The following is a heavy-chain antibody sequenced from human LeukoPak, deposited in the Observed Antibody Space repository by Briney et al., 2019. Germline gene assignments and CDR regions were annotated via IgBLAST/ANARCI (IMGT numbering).Heavy chain of an antibody. D-gene: IGHD6-19*01. Sequence: SETLCLTCTVSGGSMSSSSYYWGWIRQSPGQGLEWIVRIYYSGANHYNPSLKSRVTMSVDTSKNQFSVKLTSVTATATAVYYCVRVRGYWLVRGYLDYWGQGTQVTVSS. CDR3: VRVRGYWLVRGYLDY. CDR1: GGSMSSSSYY. CDR2: IYYSGAN. J-gene: IGHJ4*02. V-gene: IGHV4-39*02.